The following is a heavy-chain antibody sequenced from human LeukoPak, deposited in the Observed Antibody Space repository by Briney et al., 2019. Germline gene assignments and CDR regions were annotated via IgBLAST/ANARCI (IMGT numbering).Heavy chain of an antibody. Sequence: TGGSQRLSCAASGFIFSRFSMSWVRQAPGKGLEWVSGIGSGGTTHYADSVKGRFTISRDNSKNTLYLQMNSLRVEDTAVYYCAKGCSNGPYSFDIWRQGTMVTVSS. CDR1: GFIFSRFS. D-gene: IGHD2-8*01. V-gene: IGHV3-23*01. J-gene: IGHJ3*02. CDR3: AKGCSNGPYSFDI. CDR2: IGSGGTT.